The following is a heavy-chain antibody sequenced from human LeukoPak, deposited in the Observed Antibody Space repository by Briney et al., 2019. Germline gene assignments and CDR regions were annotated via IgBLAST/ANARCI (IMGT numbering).Heavy chain of an antibody. CDR1: GFTFSSYS. CDR3: AKDPRRYSRTGGYFEY. D-gene: IGHD6-13*01. J-gene: IGHJ4*02. V-gene: IGHV3-30*18. CDR2: ISYDGSNK. Sequence: GGSLRLSCAASGFTFSSYSIHWVRQAPGKGLEWVAVISYDGSNKYYADSVKGRFTISRDNSKNTLYLQVNSLRAEDTAVYYCAKDPRRYSRTGGYFEYWGQGTLVTVSS.